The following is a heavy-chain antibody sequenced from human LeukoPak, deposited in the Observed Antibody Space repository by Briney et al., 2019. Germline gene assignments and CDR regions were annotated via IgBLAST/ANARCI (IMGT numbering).Heavy chain of an antibody. CDR2: IYSGGST. D-gene: IGHD3-22*01. V-gene: IGHV3-53*01. Sequence: GGSLRLSCAASGFTVSSNYMSWVRQAPGKGLEWVSVIYSGGSTYYADSVKGRFTISRDNSKNTLYLQMNSLRAEDTAVYYCATIGITMIVVVKFDYWGQGTLVTVSS. J-gene: IGHJ4*02. CDR3: ATIGITMIVVVKFDY. CDR1: GFTVSSNY.